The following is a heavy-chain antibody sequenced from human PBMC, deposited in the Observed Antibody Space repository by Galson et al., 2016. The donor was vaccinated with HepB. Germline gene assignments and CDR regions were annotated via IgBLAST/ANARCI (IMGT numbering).Heavy chain of an antibody. Sequence: SLRLSCAASGFAFSDYYMTWIRQAPGKGLESIAYITFAAGGTFYAYSVKGRFTISRDNAKNSLFLQMTSLRAEDTATYYCAAQLGRRAGFDYWGLGTLVTVS. J-gene: IGHJ4*02. V-gene: IGHV3-11*01. CDR3: AAQLGRRAGFDY. CDR2: ITFAAGGT. CDR1: GFAFSDYY. D-gene: IGHD2-2*01.